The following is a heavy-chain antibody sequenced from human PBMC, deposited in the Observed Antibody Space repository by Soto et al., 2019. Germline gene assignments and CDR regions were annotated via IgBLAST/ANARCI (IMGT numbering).Heavy chain of an antibody. Sequence: SVKVSCKASGFTFTSSAVQWVRQARGQRLEWIGWIVVGSGNTNYAQKFQERVTITRDMSTSTAYMELSSLRSEDTAVYYCAGLAVGYGSSEYYIDHWGQGTLVTVSS. D-gene: IGHD3-22*01. CDR3: AGLAVGYGSSEYYIDH. J-gene: IGHJ4*02. CDR1: GFTFTSSA. V-gene: IGHV1-58*01. CDR2: IVVGSGNT.